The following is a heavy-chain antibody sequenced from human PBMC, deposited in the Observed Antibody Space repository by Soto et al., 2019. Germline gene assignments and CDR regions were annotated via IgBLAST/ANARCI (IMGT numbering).Heavy chain of an antibody. Sequence: SLSLSFAASGFNFETFGMHWVRQAPGKGLEWVATIWYDGRNRYYSDSVKGRFTISRDNSKNVMFLQMNSLRDDDTAVYFCTRDRDDSSYEYWSGHKWFDPWGQGTLVTVSS. D-gene: IGHD2-15*01. J-gene: IGHJ5*02. CDR1: GFNFETFG. CDR3: TRDRDDSSYEYWSGHKWFDP. V-gene: IGHV3-33*01. CDR2: IWYDGRNR.